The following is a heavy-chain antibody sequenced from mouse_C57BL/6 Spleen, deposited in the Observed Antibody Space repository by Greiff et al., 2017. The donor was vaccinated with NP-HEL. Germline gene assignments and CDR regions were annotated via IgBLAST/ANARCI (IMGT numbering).Heavy chain of an antibody. Sequence: QVQLKESGPGLVQPSQCLSITCTVSGFSLTSYGVHWVRQSPGKGLEWLGVIWRGGSTDYNAAFMSRLSITKDNSKSQVFFKMNSLQADDTAIYYCAKTFRYYSNSYYAMDYWGQGTSVTVSS. D-gene: IGHD2-5*01. V-gene: IGHV2-5*01. J-gene: IGHJ4*01. CDR2: IWRGGST. CDR3: AKTFRYYSNSYYAMDY. CDR1: GFSLTSYG.